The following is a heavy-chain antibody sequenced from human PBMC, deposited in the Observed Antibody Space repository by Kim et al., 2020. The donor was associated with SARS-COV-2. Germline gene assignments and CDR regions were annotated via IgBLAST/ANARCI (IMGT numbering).Heavy chain of an antibody. V-gene: IGHV4-39*01. CDR2: IYYSGST. CDR1: GGSISSSSYY. J-gene: IGHJ4*02. D-gene: IGHD3-3*01. Sequence: SETLSLTCTVSGGSISSSSYYWGWIRQPPGKGLEWIGSIYYSGSTYYNPSLKSRVTISVDTSKNQFSLKLSSVTAADTAVYYCARQQTGKVLRFLEWLLYLDYGGQGTLVTVS. CDR3: ARQQTGKVLRFLEWLLYLDY.